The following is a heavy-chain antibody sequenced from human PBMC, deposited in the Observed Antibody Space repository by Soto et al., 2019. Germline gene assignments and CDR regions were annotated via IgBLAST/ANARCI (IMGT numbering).Heavy chain of an antibody. J-gene: IGHJ6*02. CDR1: GFAFGFYE. CDR3: ARDGYGDPYFYYGLDV. CDR2: ISTSGDTK. Sequence: GGSLRLSCAASGFAFGFYELSWVRQAPGKGLEWLSYISTSGDTKYYADSVKGRFTISRDNARNSLFLQMNSLRVEDTAVYYCARDGYGDPYFYYGLDVWGQGTTVTVSS. D-gene: IGHD4-17*01. V-gene: IGHV3-48*03.